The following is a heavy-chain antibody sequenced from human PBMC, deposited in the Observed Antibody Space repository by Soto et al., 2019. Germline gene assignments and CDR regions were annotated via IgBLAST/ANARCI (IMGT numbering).Heavy chain of an antibody. J-gene: IGHJ4*01. Sequence: SLRLSCAASGFTFSDYYMSWIRQAPGKGLEWVSCISHSSNTIYYADSVKGRFTISRDNSKNSLYLQMSSLRAEDTAIYYCAREVKWNFNYLGHGTLVTGSS. V-gene: IGHV3-11*01. CDR3: AREVKWNFNY. D-gene: IGHD2-21*01. CDR1: GFTFSDYY. CDR2: ISHSSNTI.